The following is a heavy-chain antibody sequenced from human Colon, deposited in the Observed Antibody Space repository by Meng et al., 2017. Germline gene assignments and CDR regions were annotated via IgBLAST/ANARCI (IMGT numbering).Heavy chain of an antibody. J-gene: IGHJ4*02. CDR2: TYYRSKYYN. CDR3: ARDWGDVRGGFDF. CDR1: GDSVSSNSAA. Sequence: QVPPQQSGPGLVKPPQTLPPTCAISGDSVSSNSAAWNWIRQSPSRGLEWLGRTYYRSKYYNDYALSVKSRITINPDTSKNQFSLQLNSVTPEDTAIYYCARDWGDVRGGFDFWGQGTLVTVSS. D-gene: IGHD3-10*02. V-gene: IGHV6-1*01.